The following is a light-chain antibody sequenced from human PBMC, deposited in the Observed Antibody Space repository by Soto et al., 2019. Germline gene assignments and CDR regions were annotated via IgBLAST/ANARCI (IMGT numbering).Light chain of an antibody. CDR2: RNN. J-gene: IGLJ7*01. V-gene: IGLV1-47*01. CDR3: ATWDASLSGNVV. CDR1: SSNIGGNY. Sequence: QSVLTQPPSASGTPGQRVTIPCSGSSSNIGGNYVFWYQHLPGTAPKLLIYRNNQRPSGVPDRFSGSKSGTSASLAISGLRSEDEAYYYCATWDASLSGNVVFGGGTQLTVL.